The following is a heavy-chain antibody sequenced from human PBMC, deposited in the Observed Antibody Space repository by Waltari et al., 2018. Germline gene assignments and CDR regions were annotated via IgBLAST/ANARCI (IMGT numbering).Heavy chain of an antibody. Sequence: EVQLVDSGGGLVQPGGSLRLSCAASGFTFNSYWMTWVRQTPGKGLEWVANIKEDGSEKYYVDSVKGRFTSSRDSANNSLYLQMNSLRAEDTAVYYCAREGFDVWGSVDYWGQGTLVTVSS. CDR3: AREGFDVWGSVDY. CDR2: IKEDGSEK. D-gene: IGHD3-16*01. V-gene: IGHV3-7*01. CDR1: GFTFNSYW. J-gene: IGHJ4*02.